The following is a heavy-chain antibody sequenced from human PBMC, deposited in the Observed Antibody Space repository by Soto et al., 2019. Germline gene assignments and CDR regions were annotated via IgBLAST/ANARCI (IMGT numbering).Heavy chain of an antibody. J-gene: IGHJ5*02. CDR1: GGAVSSGTYY. Sequence: SETLSLTCTVSGGAVSSGTYYWSWIRQPPGKGLEWVGHIYFTGSTNYNPSLKSRVTMSLDTSRNQFSLKLSSVTAADTAVYYCTRGPPRVQWFDPWGLGTLVTVSS. CDR3: TRGPPRVQWFDP. CDR2: IYFTGST. V-gene: IGHV4-61*01.